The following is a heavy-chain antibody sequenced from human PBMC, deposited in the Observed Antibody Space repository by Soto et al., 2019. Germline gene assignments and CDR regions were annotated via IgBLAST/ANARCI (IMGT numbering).Heavy chain of an antibody. J-gene: IGHJ5*02. CDR1: GGAVSSGTYY. Sequence: SETLSLTCTVSGGAVSSGTYYWSWIRQPPGKGLEWVGHIYFTGSTNYNPSLKSRVTMSLDTSRNQFSLKLSSVTAADTAVYYCTRGPPRVQWFDPWGLGTLVTVSS. CDR3: TRGPPRVQWFDP. CDR2: IYFTGST. V-gene: IGHV4-61*01.